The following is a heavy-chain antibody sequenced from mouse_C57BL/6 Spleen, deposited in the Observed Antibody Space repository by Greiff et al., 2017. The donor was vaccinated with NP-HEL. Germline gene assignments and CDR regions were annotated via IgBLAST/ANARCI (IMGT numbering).Heavy chain of an antibody. Sequence: VQLQQPGAELVRPGTSVKLSCKASGYTFTSYWMHWVKQRPGQGLEWIGVIDPSDSYTNYNQKFKGKATLTVDTSSSTAYMQLSSLTSEDSAVYYCAIPYSNSYYYAMDYWGQGTSVTVST. CDR3: AIPYSNSYYYAMDY. CDR2: IDPSDSYT. V-gene: IGHV1-59*01. CDR1: GYTFTSYW. J-gene: IGHJ4*01. D-gene: IGHD2-5*01.